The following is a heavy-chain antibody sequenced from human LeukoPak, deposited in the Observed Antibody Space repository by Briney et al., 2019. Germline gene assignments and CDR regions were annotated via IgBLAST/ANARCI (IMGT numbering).Heavy chain of an antibody. D-gene: IGHD5-12*01. V-gene: IGHV3-23*01. CDR1: GFTFSSYA. CDR2: ISGSGGST. J-gene: IGHJ4*02. Sequence: HPGGSLRLSCAASGFTFSSYAMSWVRQAPGKGLEWVSAISGSGGSTYYADSVKGRFTISRDNSKNTLYLQMNSLRAEDTAVYYCAKNYGYSGYDYLDYWGQGTPVTVSS. CDR3: AKNYGYSGYDYLDY.